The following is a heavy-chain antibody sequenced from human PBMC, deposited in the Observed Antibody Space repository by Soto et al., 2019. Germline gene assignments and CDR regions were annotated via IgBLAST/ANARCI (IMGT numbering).Heavy chain of an antibody. Sequence: WESLKISCKASGYSFTNYCIAWVRQMPGKGLEYMGIIYPSDSDSRYSPSFQGQVTFSADKSINTAYLQWSSLKASDTAMYYCARDGFYGDYSSSYFDPWGQGTMVTV. CDR1: GYSFTNYC. D-gene: IGHD4-17*01. V-gene: IGHV5-51*01. CDR3: ARDGFYGDYSSSYFDP. J-gene: IGHJ5*02. CDR2: IYPSDSDS.